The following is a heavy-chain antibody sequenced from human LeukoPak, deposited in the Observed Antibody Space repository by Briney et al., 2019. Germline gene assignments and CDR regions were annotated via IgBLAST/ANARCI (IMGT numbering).Heavy chain of an antibody. CDR2: IIPILGIA. CDR1: GGTFSSYA. D-gene: IGHD3-10*01. Sequence: GSSVKVSCKASGGTFSSYAISWVRQAPGQGLEWMGRIIPILGIANYAQKFQGRVTITADKSTSTAYMELSSLRSEDTAVYYCARDPRHITMVRGHGLRTLDYWGQGTLVTVSS. J-gene: IGHJ4*02. V-gene: IGHV1-69*04. CDR3: ARDPRHITMVRGHGLRTLDY.